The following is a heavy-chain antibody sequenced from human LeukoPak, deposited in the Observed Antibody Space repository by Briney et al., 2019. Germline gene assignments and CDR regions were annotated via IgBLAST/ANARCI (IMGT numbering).Heavy chain of an antibody. V-gene: IGHV3-15*01. J-gene: IGHJ3*02. CDR1: GFTFSNAW. D-gene: IGHD3-3*01. CDR2: IKSKTDGGTT. CDR3: TTDFPTIFGVVTSDDAFDI. Sequence: GGSLRLSCAASGFTFSNAWMSWVRQAPGKGLDWVGRIKSKTDGGTTDYAAPVKGRFTISRDDSKNTLYLQMNSLKTEDTAVYYCTTDFPTIFGVVTSDDAFDIWGQGTMVTVSS.